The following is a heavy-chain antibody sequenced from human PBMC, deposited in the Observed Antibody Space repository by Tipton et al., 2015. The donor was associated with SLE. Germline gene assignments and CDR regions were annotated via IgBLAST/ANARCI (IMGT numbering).Heavy chain of an antibody. D-gene: IGHD3-10*01. CDR2: IYYSGST. CDR1: GGSISSSSYY. V-gene: IGHV4-39*07. Sequence: LRLSCTVSGGSISSSSYYWGWIRQPPGKGLEWIGSIYYSGSTYYNPSLKSRVTISVDRSKNQFSLKLSSVTAADTAVYYCAGGNDAFDIWGQGTMVTVSS. CDR3: AGGNDAFDI. J-gene: IGHJ3*02.